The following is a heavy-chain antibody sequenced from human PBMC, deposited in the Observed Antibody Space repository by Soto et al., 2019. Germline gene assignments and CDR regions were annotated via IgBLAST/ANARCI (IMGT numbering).Heavy chain of an antibody. J-gene: IGHJ4*02. CDR1: GDSITTNGYY. Sequence: SETLSLTCSVSGDSITTNGYYWGWIRQPPGKGLQWIGNVYWTGSTFSHPSLTNRVFISVDTSKNEFSLRLTSVTAADTAVYYCARPHYTYGLLIDYWGPGTLVTVSS. CDR2: VYWTGST. CDR3: ARPHYTYGLLIDY. V-gene: IGHV4-39*01. D-gene: IGHD2-8*01.